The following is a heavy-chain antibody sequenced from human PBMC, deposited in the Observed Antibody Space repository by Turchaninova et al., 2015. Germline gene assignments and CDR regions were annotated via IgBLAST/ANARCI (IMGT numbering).Heavy chain of an antibody. CDR1: GFSLPTGPVG. Sequence: QITLKESGPTLVKPTQTLTLPCTFPGFSLPTGPVGVGWIRPPPGRALEWLALIYWDGDKRYSPSLKSRLTITKDTSKNQVVLTMTNMDPVDTATFYCAHIRGGGNSPLFDYWGQGTLVTVSS. CDR2: IYWDGDK. V-gene: IGHV2-5*02. D-gene: IGHD4-23*01. CDR3: AHIRGGGNSPLFDY. J-gene: IGHJ4*02.